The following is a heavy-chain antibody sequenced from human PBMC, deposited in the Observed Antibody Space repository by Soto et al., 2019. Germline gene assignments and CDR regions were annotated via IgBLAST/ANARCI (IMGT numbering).Heavy chain of an antibody. V-gene: IGHV4-59*01. CDR2: IYYSGST. CDR3: ARGPGTTLFDY. D-gene: IGHD1-1*01. Sequence: SETLSLTCTVSGGSISSYYWSWIRQPPGKGLEWIGYIYYSGSTNYNPSLKSRVTISVDTSKNQFSLKLSSVTAADTAVYYCARGPGTTLFDYWSQGTLVTVSS. CDR1: GGSISSYY. J-gene: IGHJ4*02.